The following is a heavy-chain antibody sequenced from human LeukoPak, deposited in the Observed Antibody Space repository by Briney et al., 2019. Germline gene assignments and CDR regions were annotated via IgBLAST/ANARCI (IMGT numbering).Heavy chain of an antibody. J-gene: IGHJ4*02. CDR1: GFTFSSYG. Sequence: GGSLRLSCAASGFTFSSYGMHWVRQAPGKGLEWVAVISYDGSNKYYADSVKGRFTISRDNAKNTLYLQMNSLRAEDTAVYYCARVCSGGSCYSWSDFDYWGQGTLVTVSS. CDR3: ARVCSGGSCYSWSDFDY. D-gene: IGHD2-15*01. V-gene: IGHV3-30*03. CDR2: ISYDGSNK.